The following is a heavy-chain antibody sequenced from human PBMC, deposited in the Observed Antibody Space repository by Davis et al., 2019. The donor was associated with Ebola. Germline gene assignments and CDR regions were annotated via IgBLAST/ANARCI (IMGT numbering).Heavy chain of an antibody. V-gene: IGHV5-51*01. Sequence: GFLKISCKGSGYSFISYWITWVRQMPGKGLEWMGIIYTGDSDTRYSPSFRGQVTISADKSIKTAFLQWSSLKASDTAMYYCASLRRTITGMDDAFDIWGQGTMVTVSS. CDR2: IYTGDSDT. CDR1: GYSFISYW. CDR3: ASLRRTITGMDDAFDI. D-gene: IGHD2-8*02. J-gene: IGHJ3*02.